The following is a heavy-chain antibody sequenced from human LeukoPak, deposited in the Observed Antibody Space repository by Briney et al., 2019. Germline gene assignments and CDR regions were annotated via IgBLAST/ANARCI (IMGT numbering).Heavy chain of an antibody. V-gene: IGHV4-34*01. J-gene: IGHJ3*02. CDR2: INHSGST. D-gene: IGHD6-13*01. CDR3: ARGNRGSSWYAI. CDR1: GGSFSGYY. Sequence: SETLSLTCAVYGGSFSGYYWSWIRQPPGKGLEWIGEINHSGSTNYNPSLKSRVTISVDTSKNQFSLKPSSVTAADTAVYYCARGNRGSSWYAIWGQGTMVTVSS.